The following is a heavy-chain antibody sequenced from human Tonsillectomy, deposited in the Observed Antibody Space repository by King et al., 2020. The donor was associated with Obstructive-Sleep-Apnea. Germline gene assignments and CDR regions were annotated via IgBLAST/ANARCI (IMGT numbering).Heavy chain of an antibody. D-gene: IGHD3-10*01. CDR2: INTRGTT. V-gene: IGHV3-23*04. J-gene: IGHJ4*02. CDR1: GFTFSSYS. Sequence: VQLVESGGGMVQPGGSLRLSCAASGFTFSSYSISWVCQAPGKGPEWGSAINTRGTTFYAGSVRGRFTISRDNSKYTVDLQVNSLRAEDTALYYCAKEGGGSGVYWVDSWGQGTLVTVSS. CDR3: AKEGGGSGVYWVDS.